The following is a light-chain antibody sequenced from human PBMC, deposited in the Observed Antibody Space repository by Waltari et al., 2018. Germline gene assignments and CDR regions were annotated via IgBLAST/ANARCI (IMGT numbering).Light chain of an antibody. CDR1: NNDVGHNNH. Sequence: ALTQPASVSGSPGQSITISCSGPNNDVGHNNHVSWYQQPPGRVPNIIIYEVSDRPSGVSVRFSGSKSGNTASLTISGLQPDDEADYYCFSYTRSITFVFGGGTKLTVL. CDR3: FSYTRSITFV. J-gene: IGLJ2*01. CDR2: EVS. V-gene: IGLV2-23*02.